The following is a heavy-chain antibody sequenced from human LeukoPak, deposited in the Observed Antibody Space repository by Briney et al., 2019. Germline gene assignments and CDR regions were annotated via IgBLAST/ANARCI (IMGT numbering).Heavy chain of an antibody. D-gene: IGHD1-7*01. Sequence: SQTLSLTCAISGDSVSSNSAAWNWIRQSPSRGLEWLGRTYYRSKWDNDYALSVKSRITINPDTSKNQFSLQLNSVTPDDTAVYYCAREVGFTGSTDAFDIWGQGTMVTVSS. CDR3: AREVGFTGSTDAFDI. V-gene: IGHV6-1*01. CDR1: GDSVSSNSAA. CDR2: TYYRSKWDN. J-gene: IGHJ3*02.